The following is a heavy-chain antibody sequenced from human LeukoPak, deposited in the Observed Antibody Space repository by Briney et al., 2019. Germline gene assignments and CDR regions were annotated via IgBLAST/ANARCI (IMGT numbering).Heavy chain of an antibody. D-gene: IGHD4-17*01. Sequence: GVSLRLSCAASGFIFSSYGMHWVRQAPGKGLEWVAVISYDGSNKYYADSVKGRFTISRDNYKNTLYLQMNSLRAEDTAVYYCAKENPVPPPLDYWGQGTLVTVSS. CDR2: ISYDGSNK. J-gene: IGHJ4*02. V-gene: IGHV3-30*18. CDR3: AKENPVPPPLDY. CDR1: GFIFSSYG.